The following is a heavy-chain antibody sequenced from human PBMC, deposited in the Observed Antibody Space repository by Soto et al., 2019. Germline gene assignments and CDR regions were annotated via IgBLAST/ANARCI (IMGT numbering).Heavy chain of an antibody. V-gene: IGHV6-1*01. CDR3: ARGSWDDVTGHYYMDV. D-gene: IGHD1-1*01. CDR1: GDSVSSNSAA. Sequence: PSQTLSLTCGISGDSVSSNSAAWNWIRQTPSRGLEWLGRTYYRSKWYISYAVSVKSRITVNPDTSKNQFSLQLNSVTPEDTAVYYCARGSWDDVTGHYYMDVWGKGTTVTVSS. CDR2: TYYRSKWYI. J-gene: IGHJ6*03.